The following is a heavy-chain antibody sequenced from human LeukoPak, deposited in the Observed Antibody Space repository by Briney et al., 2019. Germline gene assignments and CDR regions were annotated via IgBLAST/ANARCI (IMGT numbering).Heavy chain of an antibody. CDR3: ARGVVATIIGDWFDP. CDR1: GGSISSGGYY. J-gene: IGHJ5*02. CDR2: IYYSGST. D-gene: IGHD5-12*01. Sequence: PAETLSLTCTVSGGSISSGGYYWSWIRQHPGKGLEWIGYIYYSGSTYYNPSLQSRVTISVDMSKNQFSLKLSSVTAADTAVYYCARGVVATIIGDWFDPWGQGTLVTVSS. V-gene: IGHV4-31*03.